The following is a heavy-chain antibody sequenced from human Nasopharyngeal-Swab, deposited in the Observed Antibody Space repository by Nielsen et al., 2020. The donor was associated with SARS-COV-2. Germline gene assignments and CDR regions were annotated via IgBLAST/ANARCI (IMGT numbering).Heavy chain of an antibody. CDR2: INSDGSST. CDR1: GFTFSSYW. CDR3: ARVPGYSYGFGY. D-gene: IGHD5-18*01. V-gene: IGHV3-74*01. J-gene: IGHJ4*02. Sequence: GESLKISCAASGFTFSSYWMHGGRQAPGKGLVWVSRINSDGSSTSYADSVKGRFTISRDNAKNTLYLQMNSLRAEDTAVYYCARVPGYSYGFGYWGQGTLVTVSS.